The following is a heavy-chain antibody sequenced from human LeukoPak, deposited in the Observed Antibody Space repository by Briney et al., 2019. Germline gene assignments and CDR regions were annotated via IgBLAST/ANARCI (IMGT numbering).Heavy chain of an antibody. D-gene: IGHD3-10*01. CDR2: INHSGST. V-gene: IGHV4-34*01. Sequence: SETLSLTCAVYGGSFSGYYWSWIRQPPGKGLEWIGEINHSGSTNYNPSLKSRVTISVDTSKNQFSLKLSSVTAADTAVFYWARGFDHYYGSGSYFRWGQGTLVTVCS. CDR1: GGSFSGYY. CDR3: ARGFDHYYGSGSYFR. J-gene: IGHJ4*02.